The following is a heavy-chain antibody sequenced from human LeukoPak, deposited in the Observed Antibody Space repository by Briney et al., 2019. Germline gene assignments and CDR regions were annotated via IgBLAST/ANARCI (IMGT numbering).Heavy chain of an antibody. V-gene: IGHV1-46*01. J-gene: IGHJ3*01. Sequence: GASVKVSCKASGYTFTNYYMHWVRQAPGQGLEWMGIINPSGGSTSYAQKFQGRVTMTRDMSTTTVYMELSSLRSEDTAVYYCAREGRTGTTSDAFDLWGQGTMVTVSS. CDR1: GYTFTNYY. D-gene: IGHD1-1*01. CDR2: INPSGGST. CDR3: AREGRTGTTSDAFDL.